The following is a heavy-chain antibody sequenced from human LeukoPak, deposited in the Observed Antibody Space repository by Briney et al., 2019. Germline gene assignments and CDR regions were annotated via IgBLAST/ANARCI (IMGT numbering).Heavy chain of an antibody. J-gene: IGHJ3*02. CDR3: ARATKRQLHGAFDI. Sequence: KPSETLSLTCTVSGGSISSYYWSWIRQPPGKGLEWIGYIYYSGSANYNPSLKSRVTISVDTSKNQFSLKLSSVTAADTAVYYCARATKRQLHGAFDIWGQGTMVTVSS. CDR1: GGSISSYY. CDR2: IYYSGSA. D-gene: IGHD1-1*01. V-gene: IGHV4-59*01.